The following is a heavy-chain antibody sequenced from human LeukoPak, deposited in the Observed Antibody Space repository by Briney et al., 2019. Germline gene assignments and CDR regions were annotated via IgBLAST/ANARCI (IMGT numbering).Heavy chain of an antibody. J-gene: IGHJ6*03. CDR2: IKQDGSEK. Sequence: PGGSLRLSCAASGFTFSSYWMSWVRQAPGKGLEWVANIKQDGSEKYYVDSVKGRFTISRDNAKNSLYLQMNSLRAEDTAVYYCARETPYHGPTYYMDVWGKGTTVTISS. CDR1: GFTFSSYW. D-gene: IGHD1-1*01. CDR3: ARETPYHGPTYYMDV. V-gene: IGHV3-7*01.